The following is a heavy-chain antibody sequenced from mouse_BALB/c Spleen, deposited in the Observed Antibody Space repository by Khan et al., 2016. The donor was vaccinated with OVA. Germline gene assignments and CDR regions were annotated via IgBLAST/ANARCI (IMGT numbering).Heavy chain of an antibody. Sequence: EVELVESGGDLVKPGGSLKLSCAASGFTFSTYGMSWVRQTPHKRLVWVATVSTGGSYTYYPDSVKGRFTISRDNAKNTLYLQMSSLKSEDTAMFYCARLAYYYDSEGFAYWGQGTLVIVSA. V-gene: IGHV5-6*01. CDR2: VSTGGSYT. CDR3: ARLAYYYDSEGFAY. D-gene: IGHD1-1*01. J-gene: IGHJ3*01. CDR1: GFTFSTYG.